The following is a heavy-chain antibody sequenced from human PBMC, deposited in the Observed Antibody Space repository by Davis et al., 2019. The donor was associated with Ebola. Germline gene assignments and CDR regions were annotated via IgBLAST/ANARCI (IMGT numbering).Heavy chain of an antibody. CDR2: IYHSGST. CDR1: GGSISSSNW. D-gene: IGHD1-7*01. Sequence: MPSETLSLTCAVSGGSISSSNWWSWVRQPPGKGLEWIGEIYHSGSTNYNPSLKSRVTISVDTSKNQFSLKLSSVTAADTAVYYCARVQGRKGWNYVSHYGMDVWGQGTTVTVSS. CDR3: ARVQGRKGWNYVSHYGMDV. V-gene: IGHV4-4*02. J-gene: IGHJ6*02.